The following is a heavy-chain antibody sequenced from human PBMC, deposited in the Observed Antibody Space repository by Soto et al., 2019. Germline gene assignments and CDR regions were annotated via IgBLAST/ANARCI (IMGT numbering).Heavy chain of an antibody. V-gene: IGHV4-30-4*01. CDR3: ARLIHCLTTGCYFDY. D-gene: IGHD2-2*01. CDR1: GGSISSAAYC. CDR2: IYDGGTT. J-gene: IGHJ4*02. Sequence: PSETLSLTCTVSGGSISSAAYCWSWIRQSPDKGLEWIGHIYDGGTTYSSPSLKGRVTISVDTSETQFSPKLSSVTAADTTVYYCARLIHCLTTGCYFDYWGQGTLVTVSS.